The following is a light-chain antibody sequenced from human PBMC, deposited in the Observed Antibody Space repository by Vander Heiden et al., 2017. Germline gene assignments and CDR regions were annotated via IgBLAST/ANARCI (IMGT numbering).Light chain of an antibody. CDR2: DTS. V-gene: IGLV7-46*01. CDR3: LLFYSGPSV. CDR1: TGAVTSGHY. Sequence: QAVVTQEPSLTVSPGGTVTPTCGSSTGAVTSGHYPYWVQQKPGQAPRTLIYDTSNKHSWTPARFSGSLLGGKAALTLSGAQPEDEAEYYCLLFYSGPSVFGGGTQLTVL. J-gene: IGLJ7*01.